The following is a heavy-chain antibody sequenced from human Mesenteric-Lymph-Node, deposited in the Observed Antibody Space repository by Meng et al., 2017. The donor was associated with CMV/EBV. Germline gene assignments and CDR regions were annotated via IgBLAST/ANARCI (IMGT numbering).Heavy chain of an antibody. CDR1: GGSFSGYY. CDR3: ARDGDYDFNQADV. CDR2: INHSGST. V-gene: IGHV4-34*01. D-gene: IGHD3-3*01. Sequence: GSLRLSCAVYGGSFSGYYWSWIRQPPGKGLEWIGEINHSGSTNYNPSLKSRVTISVDTSKNQFSLKLSSVTAADTAVYYCARDGDYDFNQADVWGQGTTVTVSS. J-gene: IGHJ6*02.